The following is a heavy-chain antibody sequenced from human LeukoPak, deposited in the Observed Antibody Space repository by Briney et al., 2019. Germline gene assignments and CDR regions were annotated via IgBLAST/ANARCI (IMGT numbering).Heavy chain of an antibody. CDR1: GFTFSSYG. Sequence: GGPLRLSCAASGFTFSSYGMHWVRQAPGKGLEWVAVISYDGSNKYYADSAKGRFTISRDNSKNTLYLQMNSLRAEDTAVYYCAKERYYDSSGYYYEGFQRYYFDYWGQGTLVTVSS. J-gene: IGHJ4*02. CDR2: ISYDGSNK. D-gene: IGHD3-22*01. V-gene: IGHV3-30*18. CDR3: AKERYYDSSGYYYEGFQRYYFDY.